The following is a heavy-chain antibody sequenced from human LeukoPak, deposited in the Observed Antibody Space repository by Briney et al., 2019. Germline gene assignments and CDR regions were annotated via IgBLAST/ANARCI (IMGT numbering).Heavy chain of an antibody. CDR1: GFTFSSYS. Sequence: GGSLRLSCAASGFTFSSYSMNWVRQAPGKGLEWVSSISSSSSYIYYADSVKGRFTISRDNAKNSLYLQMNSLRAEDTAVYCCARDRAEYYDFWSGDYLDYWGQGTLVTVSS. CDR2: ISSSSSYI. CDR3: ARDRAEYYDFWSGDYLDY. J-gene: IGHJ4*02. D-gene: IGHD3-3*01. V-gene: IGHV3-21*01.